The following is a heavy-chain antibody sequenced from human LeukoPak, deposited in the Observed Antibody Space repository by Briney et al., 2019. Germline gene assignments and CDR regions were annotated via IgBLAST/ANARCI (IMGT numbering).Heavy chain of an antibody. J-gene: IGHJ4*02. D-gene: IGHD2-2*01. CDR2: FDPEDGET. V-gene: IGHV1-24*01. Sequence: GASVKVSCKASGYTFTNYGISWVRQAPGKGLEWMGGFDPEDGETIYAHKFQGRVTITRDTSANTAYMEVSSLRSEDTAVYYCARVEVWQSSSWYPGLDYWGQGTLVTVSS. CDR3: ARVEVWQSSSWYPGLDY. CDR1: GYTFTNYG.